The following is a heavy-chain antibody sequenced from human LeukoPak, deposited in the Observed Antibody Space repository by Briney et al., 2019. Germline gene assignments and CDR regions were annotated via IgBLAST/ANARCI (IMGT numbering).Heavy chain of an antibody. D-gene: IGHD5-24*01. CDR1: GFIFSDYY. J-gene: IGHJ2*01. CDR2: ISSSGSTM. Sequence: GGSLRLSCAASGFIFSDYYMSWIRQAPGKGLEWVSYISSSGSTMYYTDSVKGRFTISRDNAKDSLYLQMNSLRAEDTAVYYCAREERDGYNYYWYFDLWGRGTLVTVSS. V-gene: IGHV3-11*04. CDR3: AREERDGYNYYWYFDL.